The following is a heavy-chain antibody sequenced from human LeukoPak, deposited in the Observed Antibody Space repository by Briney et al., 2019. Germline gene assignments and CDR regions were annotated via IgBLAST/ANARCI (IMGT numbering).Heavy chain of an antibody. J-gene: IGHJ4*02. CDR2: INTDGSST. CDR1: GFTFSSYW. D-gene: IGHD3-3*01. CDR3: ARVSDDVLRFLEWFLDY. V-gene: IGHV3-74*01. Sequence: GGSLRLSCAASGFTFSSYWMHWVRQAPGKGLVWVSRINTDGSSTSYADSVKGRFTISRDNAKNTLYLQMNSLRAEDTAVYYCARVSDDVLRFLEWFLDYWGQGTLVTVSS.